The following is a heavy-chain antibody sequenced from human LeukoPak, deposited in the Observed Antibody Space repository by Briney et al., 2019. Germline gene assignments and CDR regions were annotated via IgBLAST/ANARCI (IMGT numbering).Heavy chain of an antibody. V-gene: IGHV3-23*01. CDR2: ISGSGGST. Sequence: PGGSLRLSCAASGFTFDNYGMSWVRQAPGKGLEWVSVISGSGGSTDYTDSVKGRFTISRDNSKNTLYLQMNSLRTEDTAVYYCARGDKQLVFNRNKGGFDPWGQGTLVTVSS. D-gene: IGHD6-13*01. J-gene: IGHJ5*02. CDR1: GFTFDNYG. CDR3: ARGDKQLVFNRNKGGFDP.